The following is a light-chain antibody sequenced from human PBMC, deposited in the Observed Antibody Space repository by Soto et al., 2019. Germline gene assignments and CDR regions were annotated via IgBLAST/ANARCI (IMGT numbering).Light chain of an antibody. CDR1: QNVLYSSNNKNY. J-gene: IGKJ1*01. V-gene: IGKV4-1*01. Sequence: DIVMTQSPDSLAVSLGERATINCKSSQNVLYSSNNKNYLAWYQQKPGQPPKLLIYWASTRESGVPDRFSGSGSETDFTLTISGLQAEDVAVYYCQQYYSTPWTFGQGTQVEIK. CDR2: WAS. CDR3: QQYYSTPWT.